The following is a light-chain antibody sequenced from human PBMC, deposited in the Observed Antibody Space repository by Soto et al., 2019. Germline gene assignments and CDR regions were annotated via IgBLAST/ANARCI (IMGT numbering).Light chain of an antibody. J-gene: IGKJ5*01. CDR1: QHISSW. Sequence: DIQVTQSPSSVSASVGDRVTITCRASQHISSWLAWYQQKPGKAPKLLYAASSLQSGVPSRFSGSGSGTDFTLTISSLQPEDFATYYCQQASSFPLTFGQGTRLEIK. CDR3: QQASSFPLT. V-gene: IGKV1D-12*01. CDR2: AAS.